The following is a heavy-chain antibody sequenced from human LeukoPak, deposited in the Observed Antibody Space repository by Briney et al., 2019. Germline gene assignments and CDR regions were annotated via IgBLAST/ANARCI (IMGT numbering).Heavy chain of an antibody. J-gene: IGHJ5*02. CDR2: IYYSGST. Sequence: ASETLSLTCTVSGGSISSYYWSWIRQPPGKGLEWIGNIYYSGSTNYNPSLKSRVTISVDTSKNQFSLKLSSVTAADTAVYYCARLLRVGYCSTTTCNWFDPWGQGTLVTVSS. V-gene: IGHV4-59*12. CDR3: ARLLRVGYCSTTTCNWFDP. CDR1: GGSISSYY. D-gene: IGHD2-2*03.